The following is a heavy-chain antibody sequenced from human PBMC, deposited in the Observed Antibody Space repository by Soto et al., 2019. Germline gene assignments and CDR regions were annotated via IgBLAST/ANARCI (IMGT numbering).Heavy chain of an antibody. CDR2: IKPDGFEK. J-gene: IGHJ4*02. CDR1: GFSFTNFW. D-gene: IGHD6-19*01. CDR3: TRARDFYNGGWYSDYFDY. Sequence: GGSLRLSCAASGFSFTNFWMSWVRQAPGKGLEWVANIKPDGFEKDYVDSVKGRFTISRDNAKSSLNLQMNSLRAEDTAIYYCTRARDFYNGGWYSDYFDYWGQGALV. V-gene: IGHV3-7*01.